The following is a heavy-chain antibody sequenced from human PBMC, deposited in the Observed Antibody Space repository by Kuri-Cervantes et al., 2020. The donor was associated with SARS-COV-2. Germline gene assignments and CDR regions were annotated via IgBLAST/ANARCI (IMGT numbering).Heavy chain of an antibody. J-gene: IGHJ4*02. Sequence: LSLTCAASGFTFSSYGMHWVRQAPGKGLEWVAVISYDGNDKYYADSVKGRFTISRDNSKNTLYLQMNSLRAEDTAVYYCAKGPRWGMGDARFDFWGQGTLVTVSS. V-gene: IGHV3-30*18. D-gene: IGHD3-16*01. CDR3: AKGPRWGMGDARFDF. CDR2: ISYDGNDK. CDR1: GFTFSSYG.